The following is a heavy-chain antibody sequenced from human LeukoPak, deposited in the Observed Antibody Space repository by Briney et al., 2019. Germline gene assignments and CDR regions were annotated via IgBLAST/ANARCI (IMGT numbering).Heavy chain of an antibody. Sequence: RGCLRLSCAASGFTFNNYAMNWVRQAPGKGLQWVSAVSGDGHRTFYADSVKGRFTIFRDNSMNTLSLQMNSLRVEDTAVYYCAKEQDNLLLLSHFDSWGQGILVTVSA. D-gene: IGHD1-14*01. J-gene: IGHJ4*02. V-gene: IGHV3-23*01. CDR2: VSGDGHRT. CDR3: AKEQDNLLLLSHFDS. CDR1: GFTFNNYA.